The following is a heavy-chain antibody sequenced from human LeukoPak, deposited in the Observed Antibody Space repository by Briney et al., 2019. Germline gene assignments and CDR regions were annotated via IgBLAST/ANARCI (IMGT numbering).Heavy chain of an antibody. CDR1: GYTFTGYY. CDR2: INPNSGGT. CDR3: ARDLGTYYYDSSGYYGY. D-gene: IGHD3-22*01. V-gene: IGHV1-2*02. Sequence: ASVKVSCKASGYTFTGYYMHWVRQAPGQGLEWMGWINPNSGGTNYAQKFQGRVTMTRDTSISTAYMELSRLRSDDTAVYYCARDLGTYYYDSSGYYGYWGQGTLVTVSS. J-gene: IGHJ4*02.